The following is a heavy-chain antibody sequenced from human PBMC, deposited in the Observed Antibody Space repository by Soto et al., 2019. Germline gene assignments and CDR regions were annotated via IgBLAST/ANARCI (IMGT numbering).Heavy chain of an antibody. CDR3: ARAEYSWSAVRY. CDR1: GGSINGYY. Sequence: PSETLSLTCTVSGGSINGYYWSWIRQPPGKGLEWIGYIYYIETTNYNPSLKSRVTISVDTSKSQFSLKLSSVTAADTAVYYCARAEYSWSAVRYWGQGNLVPVSS. D-gene: IGHD1-26*01. J-gene: IGHJ4*02. V-gene: IGHV4-59*01. CDR2: IYYIETT.